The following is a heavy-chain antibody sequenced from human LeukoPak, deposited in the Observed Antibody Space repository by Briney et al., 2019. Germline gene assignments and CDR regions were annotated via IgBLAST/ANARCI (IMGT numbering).Heavy chain of an antibody. CDR1: GASISGYY. CDR2: IISTGTI. CDR3: ARVYGSGSLDV. Sequence: SETLSLTCTVSGASISGYYWSWIRQPPGKRLEWIGYIISTGTINYNPSLKSRVTMSVDTSKNQFSLNLRSVTAADTAVYSCARVYGSGSLDVWGKGTTVTISS. D-gene: IGHD3-10*01. V-gene: IGHV4-59*12. J-gene: IGHJ6*04.